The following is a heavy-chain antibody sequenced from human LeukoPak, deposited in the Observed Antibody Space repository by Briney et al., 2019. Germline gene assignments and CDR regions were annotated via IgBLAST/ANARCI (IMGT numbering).Heavy chain of an antibody. CDR2: IYTSGST. J-gene: IGHJ6*02. V-gene: IGHV4-61*02. CDR1: GGSISSGSYY. Sequence: SETLALTCTVSGGSISSGSYYWSWIRQPAWKGLEWIGRIYTSGSTNYNPSLKSRVTISVDTSKNQFSLKLSSVTAADTAVYYCARLRGYSGYDSPWYYYAMDVWGQGTTVTVSS. D-gene: IGHD5-12*01. CDR3: ARLRGYSGYDSPWYYYAMDV.